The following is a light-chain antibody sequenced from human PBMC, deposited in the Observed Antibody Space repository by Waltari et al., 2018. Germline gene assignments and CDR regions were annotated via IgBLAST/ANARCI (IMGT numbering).Light chain of an antibody. CDR3: CSYVGSAISV. CDR2: DVN. Sequence: QSALTQTASVSGSPGHAITISCSGTSSAIGKYNLVSWYQQHPGKAPTLIIYDVNKRPSGVSNRFSGSKSGNTAFLTISGLQTADEADYYCCSYVGSAISVFGGGTKLTVL. CDR1: SSAIGKYNL. V-gene: IGLV2-23*02. J-gene: IGLJ3*02.